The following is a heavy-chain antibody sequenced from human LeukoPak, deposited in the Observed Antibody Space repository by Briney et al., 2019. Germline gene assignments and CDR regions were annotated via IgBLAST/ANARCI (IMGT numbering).Heavy chain of an antibody. Sequence: GGSLRLSCAASGFTFNNYGMHWVRQAPGKGLEWVAVISYDGRNKHYPDSVKGRFTISRDNSKNTLYLQMNSLRAEDTAVYYCARATRALRYFDWSLDYWGQGTLVTVSS. CDR1: GFTFNNYG. CDR2: ISYDGRNK. J-gene: IGHJ4*02. V-gene: IGHV3-30*03. D-gene: IGHD3-9*01. CDR3: ARATRALRYFDWSLDY.